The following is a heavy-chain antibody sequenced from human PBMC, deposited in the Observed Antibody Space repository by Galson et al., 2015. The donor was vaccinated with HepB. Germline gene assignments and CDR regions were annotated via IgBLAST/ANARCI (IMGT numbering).Heavy chain of an antibody. Sequence: SLRLSCAASGFTFSSYGIHWVRPAPGKGLEWVALISYAGSNKSYADYVKGRFTIYRDNSKNTLYLQMNSLIAEDTAVYYCAKDRGVGSSWSISDYWGQGTQVTVSA. CDR2: ISYAGSNK. D-gene: IGHD6-13*01. V-gene: IGHV3-30*18. J-gene: IGHJ4*02. CDR3: AKDRGVGSSWSISDY. CDR1: GFTFSSYG.